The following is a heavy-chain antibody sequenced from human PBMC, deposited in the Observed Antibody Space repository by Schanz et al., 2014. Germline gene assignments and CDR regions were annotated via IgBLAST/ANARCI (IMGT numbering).Heavy chain of an antibody. Sequence: QVQLVQSGAEMKKPGASVKVSCKASGYTFTSHGISWVRQAPGQGLEWMGKIITVLNIATYAQRFQGRVSITADTSTNTAYMELSSLTSEDTAVHYCARGRGFYDYWGQGTLVTVSS. D-gene: IGHD3-10*01. CDR2: IITVLNIA. CDR3: ARGRGFYDY. CDR1: GYTFTSHG. J-gene: IGHJ4*02. V-gene: IGHV1-69*09.